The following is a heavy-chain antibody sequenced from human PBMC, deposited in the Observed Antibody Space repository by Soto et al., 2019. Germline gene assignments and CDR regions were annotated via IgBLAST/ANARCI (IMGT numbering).Heavy chain of an antibody. Sequence: SVKVSCKASGGTFSSYAISWVRQAPGPGLEWMGGIIPIFGTANYAQKFQGRVTITADESTSTAYMELSSLRSEDTAVYYCASGYYVSSGYETRTYYHYGMYVWGQGTTVTVSS. CDR3: ASGYYVSSGYETRTYYHYGMYV. CDR2: IIPIFGTA. D-gene: IGHD3-22*01. CDR1: GGTFSSYA. J-gene: IGHJ6*02. V-gene: IGHV1-69*13.